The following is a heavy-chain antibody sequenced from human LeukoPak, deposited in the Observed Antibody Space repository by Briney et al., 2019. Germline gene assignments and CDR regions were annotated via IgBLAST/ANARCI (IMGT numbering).Heavy chain of an antibody. J-gene: IGHJ5*02. CDR3: ARGAGVVVVAATPGTSPLPSSNWFDP. Sequence: GGSLRLSCAASGFTFSSYAMHWVRQAPGKGLEWVAVISYDGSNKYYADSVKGRFTISRDNSKNTLYLQMSSLRAEDTAVYYCARGAGVVVVAATPGTSPLPSSNWFDPWGQGTLVTVSS. V-gene: IGHV3-30*15. CDR2: ISYDGSNK. D-gene: IGHD2-15*01. CDR1: GFTFSSYA.